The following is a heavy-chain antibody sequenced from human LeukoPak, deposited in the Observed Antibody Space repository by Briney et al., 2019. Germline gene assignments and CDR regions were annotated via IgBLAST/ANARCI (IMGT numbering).Heavy chain of an antibody. CDR3: GGGVEGRLDY. CDR2: IKKDGSEK. J-gene: IGHJ4*02. V-gene: IGHV3-7*01. CDR1: GFTFSSYW. Sequence: GGPLRLFCAASGFTFSSYWMRGLRQAPGKGLEGVASIKKDGSEKHYVESVKGRFTISRDNAKNSLYLQMNSLRAEDTAVYYCGGGVEGRLDYWGQGTLVTVSS. D-gene: IGHD3-16*01.